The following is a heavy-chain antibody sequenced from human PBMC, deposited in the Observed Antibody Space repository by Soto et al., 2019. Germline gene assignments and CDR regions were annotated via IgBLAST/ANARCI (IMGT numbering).Heavy chain of an antibody. J-gene: IGHJ5*02. V-gene: IGHV1-69*01. Sequence: QVQLVQSGAELRKPGSSVKVSCKSSGGTFSRHAINWVRQAPGQGLEWMGWIIPLFGTTNYAQKFKGRLTITADESTNTTYMELSSLKSEDAAVYYCARASIHGSSWYFWFDPWGQGTLVTVSS. CDR2: IIPLFGTT. CDR1: GGTFSRHA. D-gene: IGHD6-13*01. CDR3: ARASIHGSSWYFWFDP.